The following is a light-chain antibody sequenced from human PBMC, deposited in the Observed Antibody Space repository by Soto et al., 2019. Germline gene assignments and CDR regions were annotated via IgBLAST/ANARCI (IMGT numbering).Light chain of an antibody. CDR3: HQCDTSPFP. V-gene: IGKV3-20*01. J-gene: IGKJ4*01. Sequence: EIVLTQSPGTLSLSPGERATLSCRASQTVSSSYLAWYQQKPGQAPRLLIYGASSRATCIPDRFSGSGSGTDFNLTISRLEPEDFAVFYCHQCDTSPFPFGGGTKVEIK. CDR2: GAS. CDR1: QTVSSSY.